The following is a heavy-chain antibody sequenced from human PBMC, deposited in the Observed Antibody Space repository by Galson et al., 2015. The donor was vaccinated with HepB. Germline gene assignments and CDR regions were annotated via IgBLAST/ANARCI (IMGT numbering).Heavy chain of an antibody. CDR3: AKGYCSGGSCYSGDVADY. V-gene: IGHV3-23*01. Sequence: ASGFTFSSYAMSWVRQAPGKGLEWVSAISGSGGSTYYADSVKGRFTISRDNSKNTLYLQMNSLRAEDTAVYYCAKGYCSGGSCYSGDVADYWGQGTLVTVSS. CDR1: GFTFSSYA. J-gene: IGHJ4*02. D-gene: IGHD2-15*01. CDR2: ISGSGGST.